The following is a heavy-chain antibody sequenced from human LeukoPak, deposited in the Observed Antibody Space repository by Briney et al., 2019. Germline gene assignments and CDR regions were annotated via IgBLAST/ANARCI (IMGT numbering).Heavy chain of an antibody. CDR1: GCRFTTYW. CDR2: IYPGDSDT. J-gene: IGHJ4*02. CDR3: ARLWKISGSGEFDY. D-gene: IGHD2-15*01. V-gene: IGHV5-51*01. Sequence: GESLKISCKCSGCRFTTYWIGWVRQMPGKGLEWMGIIYPGDSDTRYSPSFQGQVTISADKSISTAYLQWSSLKASDTAMYYCARLWKISGSGEFDYWGQGTLVTVSS.